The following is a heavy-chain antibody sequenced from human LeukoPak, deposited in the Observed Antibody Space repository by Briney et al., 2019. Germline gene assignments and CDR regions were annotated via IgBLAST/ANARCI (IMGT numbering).Heavy chain of an antibody. J-gene: IGHJ6*03. CDR2: INPNSGGT. CDR3: ARDQLAMIRISYYYYYMDV. CDR1: GYTFTGYY. D-gene: IGHD5-18*01. V-gene: IGHV1-2*02. Sequence: GASVKVSCKASGYTFTGYYMHWVRQAPGQGLEWMGWINPNSGGTNYAQKFQGRVTMTRDTSISTAYMELSRLRSDDTAVYYCARDQLAMIRISYYYYYMDVRGKGTTVTVSS.